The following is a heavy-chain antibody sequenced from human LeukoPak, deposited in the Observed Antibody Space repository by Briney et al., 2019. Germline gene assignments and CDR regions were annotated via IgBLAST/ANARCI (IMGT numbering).Heavy chain of an antibody. CDR3: ARLGDNYDYVWGSYLLGAFDI. J-gene: IGHJ3*02. V-gene: IGHV5-51*01. CDR2: IYPGDSDT. Sequence: GESLKISCKGSGYSFTSYWIGWVRQMPGKGLEWMGIIYPGDSDTRYSPSFQGQVTISADKSISTAYLQWSSLKASDTAMYYCARLGDNYDYVWGSYLLGAFDIWGQGTMVTVSS. CDR1: GYSFTSYW. D-gene: IGHD3-16*02.